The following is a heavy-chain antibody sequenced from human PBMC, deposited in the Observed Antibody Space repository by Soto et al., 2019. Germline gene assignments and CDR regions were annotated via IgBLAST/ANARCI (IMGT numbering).Heavy chain of an antibody. D-gene: IGHD1-1*01. CDR2: IKQDGSEK. V-gene: IGHV3-7*01. CDR1: GFTFSSDW. Sequence: GGSLRLSCAASGFTFSSDWMSWVRQAPGKGLEWVANIKQDGSEKYYVDSVKGRFTISRDNAKNSLYLQMNSLRAEDTAVYYCASHNWAYYYMDGWGKGTTVTVSS. CDR3: ASHNWAYYYMDG. J-gene: IGHJ6*03.